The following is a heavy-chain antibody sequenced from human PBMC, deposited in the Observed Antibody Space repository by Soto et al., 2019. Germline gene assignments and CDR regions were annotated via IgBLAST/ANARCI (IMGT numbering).Heavy chain of an antibody. Sequence: ASETLSLTCTASGGSITSSSHFWGWVRQPPGKGLEWIGTIYFTGNTYYTPSLKSRLTMSIDTSKNEFSLRLNSVTAADTAVYYCAGQTFTIAAAIYGRSNWFDPWGPGTLVTVSS. CDR2: IYFTGNT. CDR1: GGSITSSSHF. CDR3: AGQTFTIAAAIYGRSNWFDP. D-gene: IGHD6-25*01. V-gene: IGHV4-39*01. J-gene: IGHJ5*02.